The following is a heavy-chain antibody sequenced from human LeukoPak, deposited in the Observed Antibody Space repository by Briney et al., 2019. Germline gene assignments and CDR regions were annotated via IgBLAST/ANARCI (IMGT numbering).Heavy chain of an antibody. D-gene: IGHD1-26*01. V-gene: IGHV1-18*01. J-gene: IGHJ4*02. CDR3: ARVPGVVGDAYLFDY. CDR1: GYTFTSYG. CDR2: ISAYNGNT. Sequence: ASVKVSCKASGYTFTSYGISWVRQAPGQGLEWMGWISAYNGNTNYAQKFQGRVTMTRDTSISTAYMELSRLRSDDTAVYYCARVPGVVGDAYLFDYWGQGTLVTVSS.